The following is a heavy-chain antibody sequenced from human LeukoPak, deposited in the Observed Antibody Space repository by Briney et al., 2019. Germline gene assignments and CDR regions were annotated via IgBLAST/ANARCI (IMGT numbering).Heavy chain of an antibody. CDR3: AKVEGAVYYYDSSGYYDY. Sequence: GGSLRLSCAASGFTFSSYAMSWVRQAPGKGLEWVSAISGSGGSTYYADSVKGRFTISRDNSKNTLYLQMNSLRAGDTAVYYCAKVEGAVYYYDSSGYYDYWGQGTLVTVSS. D-gene: IGHD3-22*01. V-gene: IGHV3-23*01. J-gene: IGHJ4*02. CDR1: GFTFSSYA. CDR2: ISGSGGST.